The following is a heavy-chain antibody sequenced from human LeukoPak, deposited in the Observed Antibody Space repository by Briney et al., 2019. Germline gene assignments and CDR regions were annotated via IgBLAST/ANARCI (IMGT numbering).Heavy chain of an antibody. J-gene: IGHJ4*02. CDR2: IIPIFGTA. Sequence: SVKVSCKASGGTFSSYAISWVRQAPGQGLEWMGGIIPIFGTANYAQKFEGRITITADESTSTAYMELSSLRSEDTAVYYCARGSDQSTRQLRDYFDYWGQGTLVTVSS. D-gene: IGHD5-18*01. CDR3: ARGSDQSTRQLRDYFDY. V-gene: IGHV1-69*13. CDR1: GGTFSSYA.